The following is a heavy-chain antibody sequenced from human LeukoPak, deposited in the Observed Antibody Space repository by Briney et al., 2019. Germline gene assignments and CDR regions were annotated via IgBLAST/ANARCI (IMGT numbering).Heavy chain of an antibody. CDR1: GFTFSSYW. J-gene: IGHJ5*02. CDR3: AGVPNWFDP. CDR2: INSDGSVT. Sequence: GGSLRLSCAASGFTFSSYWMHWVRQAPGKGLVWVSRINSDGSVTNYADSVKGRFTISRDNAKNTLYLQMNSLRGEDTAVYYCAGVPNWFDPWGQGTLVTVPS. V-gene: IGHV3-74*01.